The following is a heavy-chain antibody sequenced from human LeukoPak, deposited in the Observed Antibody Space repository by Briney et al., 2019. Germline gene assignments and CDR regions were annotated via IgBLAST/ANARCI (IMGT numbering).Heavy chain of an antibody. Sequence: GESLKISCKGSGYSFTNYCIGWVRQMPGKGLEWMGIIYPGDSDTRYSPSFQGQVAISADKSISTAYLQWSSLKASDTAIYYCARLTVMVSPFDYWGQGTLVTVSS. J-gene: IGHJ4*02. CDR2: IYPGDSDT. D-gene: IGHD5-18*01. V-gene: IGHV5-51*01. CDR3: ARLTVMVSPFDY. CDR1: GYSFTNYC.